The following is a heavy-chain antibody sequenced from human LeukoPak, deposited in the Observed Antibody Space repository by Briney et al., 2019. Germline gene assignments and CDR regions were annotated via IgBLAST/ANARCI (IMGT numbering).Heavy chain of an antibody. CDR2: IWYDGSNK. V-gene: IGHV3-33*01. Sequence: GRSLRLSCAASGFTFSSYGMHWVRQAPGKGLEWVAVIWYDGSNKYYADSVKGRFTISRDNSKNTLYLQMNSLRAEDTAVYYCARDSVRKLEYWYFDLWGRGTLVTVSS. CDR1: GFTFSSYG. CDR3: ARDSVRKLEYWYFDL. J-gene: IGHJ2*01. D-gene: IGHD1-1*01.